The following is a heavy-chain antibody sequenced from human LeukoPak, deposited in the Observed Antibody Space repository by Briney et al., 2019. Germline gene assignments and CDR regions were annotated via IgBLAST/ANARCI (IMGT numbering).Heavy chain of an antibody. CDR1: GFAFSASG. CDR2: IRYDGSNK. CDR3: DV. Sequence: QSGGSLRLSCAASGFAFSASGMHWVRQAPGKGLDWVAFIRYDGSNKYYADSVKGRFTISRDNYCAKDHGWELDGSGEYYFYYFMDVWGKGTTVTISS. D-gene: IGHD1-26*01. V-gene: IGHV3-30*02. J-gene: IGHJ6*03.